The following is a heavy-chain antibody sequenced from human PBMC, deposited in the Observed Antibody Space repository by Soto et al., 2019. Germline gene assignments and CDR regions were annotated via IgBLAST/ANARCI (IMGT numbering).Heavy chain of an antibody. D-gene: IGHD5-12*01. Sequence: QLQLQESGPGLVKPSETLSLTCTVSGGSISSSGYYWGWIRQPPGKGLEWIGRIYYGGSTYYNPSLKSRVTISVDTSKTPFSLKPSSVTSADTAVYYCASLPHYDGPKAGFWGQGTLVTVSS. CDR3: ASLPHYDGPKAGF. J-gene: IGHJ4*02. CDR1: GGSISSSGYY. V-gene: IGHV4-39*01. CDR2: IYYGGST.